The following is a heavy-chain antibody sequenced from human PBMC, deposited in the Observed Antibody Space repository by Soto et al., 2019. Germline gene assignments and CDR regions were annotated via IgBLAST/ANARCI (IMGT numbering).Heavy chain of an antibody. Sequence: PGGSLRLSCAGSGFTFRWFAMSWVRQAPGKGLEWVSAISGSGGSTYYADSVKGRFTISRDNSKNTLYLQMNSLRAEDTAVYYCAKDPTGERLPTVDYWGQGTLVTVSS. V-gene: IGHV3-23*01. CDR3: AKDPTGERLPTVDY. J-gene: IGHJ4*02. D-gene: IGHD6-25*01. CDR1: GFTFRWFA. CDR2: ISGSGGST.